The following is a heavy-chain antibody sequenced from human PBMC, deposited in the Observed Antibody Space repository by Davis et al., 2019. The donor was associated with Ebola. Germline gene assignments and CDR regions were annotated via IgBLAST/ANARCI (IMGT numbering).Heavy chain of an antibody. CDR3: ASAREYDPYYYYYGMDV. Sequence: ASVKVSCKVSGYTLTELSMHWVRQAPGKGLEWMGGFDPEDGETIYAQKFQGRVTMTEDTSTDTAYMELSSLRSEDTAVYYCASAREYDPYYYYYGMDVWGQGTTVTVSS. V-gene: IGHV1-24*01. D-gene: IGHD6-6*01. CDR2: FDPEDGET. J-gene: IGHJ6*02. CDR1: GYTLTELS.